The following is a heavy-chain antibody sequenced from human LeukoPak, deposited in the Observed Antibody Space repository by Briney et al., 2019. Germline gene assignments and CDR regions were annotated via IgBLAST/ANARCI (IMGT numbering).Heavy chain of an antibody. CDR2: IYPGDSET. V-gene: IGHV5-51*01. CDR1: GYSFPSYW. CDR3: ARRTYYYDRSGSAVDAFDI. Sequence: GESLKISCKGFGYSFPSYWIGWVRQMPGKGLDGMGIIYPGDSETRYSPSFQGQVTISADKSISTAYLQWSSLKASDTAMYYCARRTYYYDRSGSAVDAFDIWGQGTKVTVSS. D-gene: IGHD3-22*01. J-gene: IGHJ3*02.